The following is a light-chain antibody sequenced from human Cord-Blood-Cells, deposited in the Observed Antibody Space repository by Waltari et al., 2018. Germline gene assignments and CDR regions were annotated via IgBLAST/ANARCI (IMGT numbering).Light chain of an antibody. CDR3: STYTSGSTYV. Sequence: QSALTQPASVSGSPGQSITISCTGTSSDVAGYNYVSRYQQHPGKATKLMIYDVSNRPSGVSSRFSGSMSGNTASLTISGLQAEDEADYYCSTYTSGSTYVFGTGTKVTVL. J-gene: IGLJ1*01. V-gene: IGLV2-14*01. CDR2: DVS. CDR1: SSDVAGYNY.